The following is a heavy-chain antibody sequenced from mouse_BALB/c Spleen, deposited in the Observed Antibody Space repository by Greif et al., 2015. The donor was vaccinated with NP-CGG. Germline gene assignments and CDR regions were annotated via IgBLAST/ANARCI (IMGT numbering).Heavy chain of an antibody. J-gene: IGHJ2*01. D-gene: IGHD1-2*01. Sequence: EVKLMESGGGSVQPGGSMKLSCVASGFTFSNYWMNWVRQSPEKGLEWVAEIRLKSNNYATHYAEPVKGRFTISRDDSKSSVYLQMNNLRAEDTGIYYCTRPLDGYILPDYWGQGTTLTVSS. CDR3: TRPLDGYILPDY. CDR1: GFTFSNYW. V-gene: IGHV6-6*02. CDR2: IRLKSNNYAT.